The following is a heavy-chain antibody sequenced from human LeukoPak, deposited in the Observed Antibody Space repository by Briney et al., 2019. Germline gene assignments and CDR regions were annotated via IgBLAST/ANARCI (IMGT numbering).Heavy chain of an antibody. V-gene: IGHV1-2*02. D-gene: IGHD4-17*01. CDR2: INPNSGGT. J-gene: IGHJ4*02. Sequence: ASVKVSCKASGYTFTGYYMHWVRQAPGQGLEWMGWINPNSGGTNYAQKFQGRVTMTRDTSISTAYMELSRLRSDDTAVYYCARNPSYGDYEFDYWGQGTLVTVSS. CDR1: GYTFTGYY. CDR3: ARNPSYGDYEFDY.